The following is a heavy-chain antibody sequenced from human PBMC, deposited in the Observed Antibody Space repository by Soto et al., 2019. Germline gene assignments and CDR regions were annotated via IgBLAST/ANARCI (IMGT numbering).Heavy chain of an antibody. Sequence: QVQLVQSGAEVKKPGASVKVSCKASGYTFTGYYMHWVRQAPGQGLEGMGWINPNSGGTNYAQKLQGWVNMTRDTSISTAYMELSRLRSDDTAVYYCARGAPNYGMDVWGQGTTVTVSS. CDR1: GYTFTGYY. CDR3: ARGAPNYGMDV. V-gene: IGHV1-2*04. J-gene: IGHJ6*02. CDR2: INPNSGGT.